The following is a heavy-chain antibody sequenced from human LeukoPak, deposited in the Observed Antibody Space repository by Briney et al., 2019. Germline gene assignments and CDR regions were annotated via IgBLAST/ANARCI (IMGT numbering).Heavy chain of an antibody. V-gene: IGHV3-74*01. D-gene: IGHD3-3*01. CDR1: GFTFSDNW. J-gene: IGHJ4*01. CDR3: IRDWRNLAFDH. Sequence: GGSLRLSCEASGFTFSDNWMHWVRQAPGKGLVWVSRIRSDGSTTNYADSVKGRFTISRDNAKNTLYLQMNSLRAEDTAVYYCIRDWRNLAFDHWGHGTLVTVSS. CDR2: IRSDGSTT.